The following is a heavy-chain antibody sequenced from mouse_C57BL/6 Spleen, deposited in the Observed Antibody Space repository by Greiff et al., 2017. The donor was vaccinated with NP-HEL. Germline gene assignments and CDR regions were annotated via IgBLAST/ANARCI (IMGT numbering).Heavy chain of an antibody. CDR2: IDPENGDT. CDR3: TDYYGSSYKAWFAY. V-gene: IGHV14-4*01. D-gene: IGHD1-1*01. J-gene: IGHJ3*01. Sequence: VQLKQSGAELVRPGASVKLSCTASGFNIKDDYMHWVKQRPEQGLEWIGWIDPENGDTEYASKFQGKATITADTSSNTAYLQLSSLTSEDTAVYYCTDYYGSSYKAWFAYWGQGTLVTVSA. CDR1: GFNIKDDY.